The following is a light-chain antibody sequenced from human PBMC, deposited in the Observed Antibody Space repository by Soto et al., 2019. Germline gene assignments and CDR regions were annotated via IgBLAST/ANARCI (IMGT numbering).Light chain of an antibody. CDR3: SSYAGSNNCVV. Sequence: QSVLTQPPSVSGAPGQRVTISCTGSSSNIGAGYDVHWYQQLPGTAPKLLIYGNSNRPSGVPDRFSGSKSGTSASLAITGRQAEDEADDYCSSYAGSNNCVVFGGGTKVTVL. CDR2: GNS. J-gene: IGLJ2*01. CDR1: SSNIGAGYD. V-gene: IGLV1-40*01.